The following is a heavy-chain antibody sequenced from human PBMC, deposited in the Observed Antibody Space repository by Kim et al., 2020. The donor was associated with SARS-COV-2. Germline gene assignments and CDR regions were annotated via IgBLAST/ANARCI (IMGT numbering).Heavy chain of an antibody. V-gene: IGHV4-39*01. CDR3: ARQRPRSSWYSYYYGMDV. J-gene: IGHJ6*02. Sequence: SETLSLTCTVSGGSISSSSYYWGWIRQPPGKGLEWIGSIYYSGSTYYNPSLKSRVTISVDTSKNQFSLKLSSVTAADTAVYYCARQRPRSSWYSYYYGMDVRGQGTTVTVSS. CDR2: IYYSGST. D-gene: IGHD6-13*01. CDR1: GGSISSSSYY.